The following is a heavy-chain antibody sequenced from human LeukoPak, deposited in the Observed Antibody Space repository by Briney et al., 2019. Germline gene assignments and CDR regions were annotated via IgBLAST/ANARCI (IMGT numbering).Heavy chain of an antibody. D-gene: IGHD3-10*01. V-gene: IGHV3-74*01. CDR2: INSDGSST. CDR3: ARGEDVLLWFGESPAFDY. CDR1: GFTFSNYE. J-gene: IGHJ4*02. Sequence: GGSLRLSCAASGFTFSNYEMNWVRQAPGKGLVGVSRINSDGSSTIYADSVKGRFTISRDNAKNTLYLQMNSLRAEDTAVYYCARGEDVLLWFGESPAFDYWGQGTLVTVSS.